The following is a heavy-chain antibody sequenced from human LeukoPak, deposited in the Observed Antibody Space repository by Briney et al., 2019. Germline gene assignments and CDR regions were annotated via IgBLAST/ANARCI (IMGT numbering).Heavy chain of an antibody. CDR3: ARERRGAVADSDAFDI. J-gene: IGHJ3*02. D-gene: IGHD6-19*01. Sequence: GASVKVSCKASGYTFTGYYMHWVRQAPGQGLEWMGWINPNSGGTNYAQKFQGRVTMTRDTSISTAYMELSRLRSDDTAVYYCARERRGAVADSDAFDIWGQGAMVTVSS. CDR1: GYTFTGYY. CDR2: INPNSGGT. V-gene: IGHV1-2*02.